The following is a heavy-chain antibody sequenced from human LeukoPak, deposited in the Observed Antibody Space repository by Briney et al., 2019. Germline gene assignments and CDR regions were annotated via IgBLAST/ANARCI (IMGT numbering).Heavy chain of an antibody. V-gene: IGHV4-59*01. CDR2: IFYTGGT. J-gene: IGHJ4*02. Sequence: PETLSLTCTVSGGSLNNYYWTWIRQSPGKGLEWIGYIFYTGGTNYNPSLKSRVTISVDTSKNQFSLNLNSVTTTDTAVYYCARVGDWNDLVYWGQGAPVAVSS. CDR3: ARVGDWNDLVY. CDR1: GGSLNNYY. D-gene: IGHD1-1*01.